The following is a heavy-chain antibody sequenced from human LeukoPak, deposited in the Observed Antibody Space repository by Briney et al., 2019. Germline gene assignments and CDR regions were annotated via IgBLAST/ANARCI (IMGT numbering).Heavy chain of an antibody. CDR3: ARGRRDWGSYYYHMDV. CDR1: GYSISSGFY. V-gene: IGHV4-38-2*02. CDR2: IHYSGRT. Sequence: SETLSLTCTVSGYSISSGFYWGWIRQTPGKGLEWIGSIHYSGRTYDNPSLKSRVTISLDTSKNQFSLKLSSVTAADTAVYYCARGRRDWGSYYYHMDVWGKGTTVTVSS. J-gene: IGHJ6*03. D-gene: IGHD7-27*01.